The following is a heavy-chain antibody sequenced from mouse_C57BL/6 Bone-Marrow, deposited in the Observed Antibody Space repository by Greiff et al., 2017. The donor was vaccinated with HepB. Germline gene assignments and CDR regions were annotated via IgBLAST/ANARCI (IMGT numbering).Heavy chain of an antibody. D-gene: IGHD1-1*01. J-gene: IGHJ1*03. Sequence: VQLKESGAELVRPGASVKLSCTASGFNIKDDYMHWVKQRPEQGLEWIGWIDPENGDTEYASKFQGKATITADTSSNTAYLQLSSLTSEDTAVYYCTTPEVATYWYFDVWGTGTTVTVSS. CDR3: TTPEVATYWYFDV. V-gene: IGHV14-4*01. CDR1: GFNIKDDY. CDR2: IDPENGDT.